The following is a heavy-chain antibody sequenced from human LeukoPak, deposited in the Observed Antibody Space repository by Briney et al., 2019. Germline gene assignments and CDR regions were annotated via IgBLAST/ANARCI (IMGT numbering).Heavy chain of an antibody. V-gene: IGHV3-20*04. CDR3: AKEVAIPVAVDAFER. CDR1: GFTFDDYG. CDR2: IDRNGDST. Sequence: GGSLRLSCAASGFTFDDYGMSWVRQAPGKGLEWVSGIDRNGDSTGYADSVEGRFTISRDNAKNSLYLQMNSLGAEDTAVYYCAKEVAIPVAVDAFERWGQGTLVTVSS. J-gene: IGHJ3*02. D-gene: IGHD6-19*01.